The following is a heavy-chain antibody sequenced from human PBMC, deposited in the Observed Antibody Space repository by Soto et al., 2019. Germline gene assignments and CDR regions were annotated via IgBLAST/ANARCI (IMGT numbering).Heavy chain of an antibody. CDR2: ISWNSGSI. Sequence: GGSLRLSCAASGFTFDDYAMHWVRQAPGKGLEWVSGISWNSGSIGYADSVKGRFTISRDNAKNSLYLQMNSLRAEDTALYYCAKDYGLSSPDAIDIWGQGTMVTVSS. CDR3: AKDYGLSSPDAIDI. D-gene: IGHD6-13*01. V-gene: IGHV3-9*01. CDR1: GFTFDDYA. J-gene: IGHJ3*02.